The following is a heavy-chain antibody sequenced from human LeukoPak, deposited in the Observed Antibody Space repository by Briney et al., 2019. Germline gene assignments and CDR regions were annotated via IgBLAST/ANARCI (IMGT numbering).Heavy chain of an antibody. Sequence: GASVKASCKASGGTFSSYAISWVRQAPGQGLEWMGWISAYNGNTNYAQKLQGRVTMTTDTSTSTAYMELRSLRSDDTAVYYCARESAVVTRWYFDLWGRGTLVTVSS. CDR1: GGTFSSYA. D-gene: IGHD6-19*01. CDR2: ISAYNGNT. J-gene: IGHJ2*01. CDR3: ARESAVVTRWYFDL. V-gene: IGHV1-18*01.